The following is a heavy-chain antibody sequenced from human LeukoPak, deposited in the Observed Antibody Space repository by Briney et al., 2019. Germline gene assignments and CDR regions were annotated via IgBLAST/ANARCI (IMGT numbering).Heavy chain of an antibody. Sequence: ASVKVSCKASGYTFTTHDINWVRQATGQGLEWMGWMNPNSGNTGYAQKFQGRVTMTRNTSISTAYMELSSLRSEDTAVYYCARRELVRYYYGMDVWGQGTTVTVSS. CDR3: ARRELVRYYYGMDV. J-gene: IGHJ6*02. D-gene: IGHD6-13*01. V-gene: IGHV1-8*01. CDR2: MNPNSGNT. CDR1: GYTFTTHD.